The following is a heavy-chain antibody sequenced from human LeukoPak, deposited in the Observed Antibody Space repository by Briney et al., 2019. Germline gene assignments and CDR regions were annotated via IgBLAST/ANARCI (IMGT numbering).Heavy chain of an antibody. CDR2: IWYDGSNK. CDR1: GFTFSSYG. Sequence: PGRSLRLSCAASGFTFSSYGMHWVRQAPGKGLEWVAVIWYDGSNKYYADSVKGRFSISRDNSRNTLYVHMNSLRAEDTAVYYCAKAGDRSYFDYWGQGALVTVSS. D-gene: IGHD3-22*01. CDR3: AKAGDRSYFDY. J-gene: IGHJ4*02. V-gene: IGHV3-33*06.